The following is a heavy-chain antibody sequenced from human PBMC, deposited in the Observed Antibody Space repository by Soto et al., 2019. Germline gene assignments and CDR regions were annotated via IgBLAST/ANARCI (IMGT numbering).Heavy chain of an antibody. Sequence: ASVKVSCKASGYTFTSYAMHWVRQAPGQRLEWMGWINAGNGNTKYSQKFQGRVTITRDTSASTAYMELSSLRSEDTAVYYSARGSGYYYWDDYWGQGTLVTVSS. J-gene: IGHJ4*02. CDR3: ARGSGYYYWDDY. CDR2: INAGNGNT. CDR1: GYTFTSYA. V-gene: IGHV1-3*01. D-gene: IGHD3-22*01.